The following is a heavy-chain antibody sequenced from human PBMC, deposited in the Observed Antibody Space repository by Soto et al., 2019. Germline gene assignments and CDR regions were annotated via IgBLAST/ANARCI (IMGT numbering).Heavy chain of an antibody. D-gene: IGHD3-3*01. V-gene: IGHV1-18*01. CDR1: CYTFTSYG. J-gene: IGHJ5*02. CDR3: ARGADFWSGYRWFDP. Sequence: VKVSCKASCYTFTSYGISWVRQAPGQGLEWMGWISAYNGNTNYAQNLQGRVTLTTATSTSTAYMELRSLRYDDTAVYFCARGADFWSGYRWFDPWGQGTLVTVSS. CDR2: ISAYNGNT.